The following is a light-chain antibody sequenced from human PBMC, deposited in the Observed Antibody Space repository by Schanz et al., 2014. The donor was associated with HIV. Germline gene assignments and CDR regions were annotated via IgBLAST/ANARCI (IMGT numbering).Light chain of an antibody. CDR2: EDH. Sequence: NFMLTQPHSVSESPGKTVTISCTRSGGSIASYYVQWYQQRPGSAPTTVIYEDHKRPSGVPDRFSASFDFSSDSALLTISELQTEDEADYYCQSYGNNNAAVFGGGTKLTVL. CDR1: GGSIASYY. J-gene: IGLJ3*02. CDR3: QSYGNNNAAV. V-gene: IGLV6-57*04.